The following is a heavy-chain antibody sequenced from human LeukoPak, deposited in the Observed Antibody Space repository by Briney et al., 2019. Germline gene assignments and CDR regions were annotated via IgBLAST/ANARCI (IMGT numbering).Heavy chain of an antibody. CDR2: IYYSGST. CDR3: ARGRYNWNY. D-gene: IGHD1-20*01. J-gene: IGHJ4*02. CDR1: GGSMSSYY. Sequence: PSETLSLTCTVSGGSMSSYYRSWIRQPPGRGLEWIGYIYYSGSTNYNPSLNSRVTISVDTSKNQFSLKLRSVTAADTAVYYCARGRYNWNYWGQGILVTVSS. V-gene: IGHV4-59*01.